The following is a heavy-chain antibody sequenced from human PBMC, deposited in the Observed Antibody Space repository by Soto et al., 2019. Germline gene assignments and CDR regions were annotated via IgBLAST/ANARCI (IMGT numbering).Heavy chain of an antibody. J-gene: IGHJ6*02. D-gene: IGHD4-17*01. CDR3: ARLLQQYGDQQPYGMYV. Sequence: GESLKISCNGSGYSFTNYWISWVRQMPGKGLEGMGRIYPSDSYTNYSPSFHGHGTISADKSSITAYMQCSSLKASDTALYHCARLLQQYGDQQPYGMYVWGQGNTVPVSS. CDR1: GYSFTNYW. V-gene: IGHV5-10-1*01. CDR2: IYPSDSYT.